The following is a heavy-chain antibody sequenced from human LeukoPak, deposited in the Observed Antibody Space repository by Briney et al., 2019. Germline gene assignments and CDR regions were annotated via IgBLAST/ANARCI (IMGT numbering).Heavy chain of an antibody. Sequence: GGSLRLSCAASGFTFSSYWMSWVRQAPGKGLEWVANIKQDGSEKYYVDSVKGRFTISRDNAKNSLYLQMNSLRAEDTAVYYCAKASLGYCSGGSCYGSTEYFQHWGQGTLVTVSS. D-gene: IGHD2-15*01. CDR3: AKASLGYCSGGSCYGSTEYFQH. CDR1: GFTFSSYW. J-gene: IGHJ1*01. CDR2: IKQDGSEK. V-gene: IGHV3-7*03.